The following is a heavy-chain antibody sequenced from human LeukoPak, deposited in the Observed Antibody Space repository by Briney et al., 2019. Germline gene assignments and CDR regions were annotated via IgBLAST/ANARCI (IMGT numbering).Heavy chain of an antibody. J-gene: IGHJ6*03. CDR1: GFTFSDYY. CDR2: IGGYGTYI. V-gene: IGHV3-11*04. Sequence: GGSLRLSCAASGFTFSDYYMSWIRQAPGKGLEWVSTIGGYGTYIYYADSVKGRFTISRDNTKNSLYLQMNGLRAEDTAVYYCARDPSTRMATYYYYYMDVWGKGTTVTVSS. CDR3: ARDPSTRMATYYYYYMDV. D-gene: IGHD5-24*01.